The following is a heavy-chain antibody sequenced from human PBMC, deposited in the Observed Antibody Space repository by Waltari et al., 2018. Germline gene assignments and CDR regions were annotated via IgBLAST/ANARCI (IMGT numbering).Heavy chain of an antibody. CDR2: IYYSGRT. CDR1: GGSISSSSYY. V-gene: IGHV4-39*01. Sequence: QLQLQESGPGLVKPSETLSLTCTVSGGSISSSSYYWGWIRQPPGKGREWIGSIYYSGRTYSNPSLKIRVTSSVDTSKNQFSLKLSSVTAADTAVYYCARNGAYPGYWGQGTLVTVSS. D-gene: IGHD2-8*01. CDR3: ARNGAYPGY. J-gene: IGHJ4*02.